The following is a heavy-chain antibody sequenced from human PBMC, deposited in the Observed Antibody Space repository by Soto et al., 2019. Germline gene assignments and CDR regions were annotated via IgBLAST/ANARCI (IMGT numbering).Heavy chain of an antibody. CDR1: GFTFSDHY. CDR2: IRNRGNGYTT. D-gene: IGHD6-13*01. J-gene: IGHJ6*02. V-gene: IGHV3-72*01. CDR3: TRRPAAGGMDV. Sequence: EVQLVESGGGLVQPGGSLRLSCAASGFTFSDHYMDWVRQAPGKGLEWVGRIRNRGNGYTTEYAASVKGRFTISRDDSKNSLYLRMDSLKTEDTAVYYCTRRPAAGGMDVWGQGTTVTVSS.